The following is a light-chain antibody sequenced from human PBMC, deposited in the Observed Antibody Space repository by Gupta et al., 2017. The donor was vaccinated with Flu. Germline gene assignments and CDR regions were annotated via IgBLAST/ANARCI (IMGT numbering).Light chain of an antibody. J-gene: IGKJ4*01. CDR2: DAS. Sequence: SSLAAVVGDRVTSPCRTGVNVRNSVSWYQQKPGKVPKVLIYDASTLQSGVPSRSRGSGSETDFTLTISSLEPEDVATYFCQKYGSDPPLSFGGGTKVEIK. V-gene: IGKV1-27*01. CDR1: VNVRNS. CDR3: QKYGSDPPLS.